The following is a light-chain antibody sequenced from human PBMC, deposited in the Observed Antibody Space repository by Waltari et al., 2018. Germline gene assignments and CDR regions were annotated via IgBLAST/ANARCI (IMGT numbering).Light chain of an antibody. CDR2: GAS. V-gene: IGKV1D-12*01. CDR1: QDINTW. Sequence: DIQMTPSPSSVSASVGDRVTITCRASQDINTWLAWYQQKPGKAPKLLIYGASNLQSWVPSRFSGSGSGTDFTLTISSLQPEDFATYYCQQASSFPITFGPGTKVDIK. CDR3: QQASSFPIT. J-gene: IGKJ3*01.